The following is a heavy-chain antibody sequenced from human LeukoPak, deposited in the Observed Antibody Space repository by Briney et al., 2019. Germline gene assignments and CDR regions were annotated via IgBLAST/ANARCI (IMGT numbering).Heavy chain of an antibody. CDR3: AKAPTGDY. J-gene: IGHJ4*02. CDR1: GFTLRNYW. D-gene: IGHD1-1*01. Sequence: GGSLRLSCAASGFTLRNYWMHWVRQTPGKGLLWVSRINGDGTSATYAGSVKGRFTISRDNAKNTLYLQMNSLRAEDTAVYYCAKAPTGDYWGQGTLVTVSS. CDR2: INGDGTSA. V-gene: IGHV3-74*01.